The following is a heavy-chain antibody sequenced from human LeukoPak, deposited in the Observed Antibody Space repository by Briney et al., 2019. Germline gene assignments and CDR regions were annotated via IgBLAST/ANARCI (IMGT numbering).Heavy chain of an antibody. CDR2: IYYSGST. V-gene: IGHV4-30-4*01. CDR1: GGSISSGDYY. CDR3: ARGLAARSVTVNWFDP. J-gene: IGHJ5*02. Sequence: SETLSLTCTVSGGSISSGDYYWSWIRQPPGKGLEWIGYIYYSGSTYYNPSLKSRVTISVDTSKNQFSLKLSSVTAADTAVYYCARGLAARSVTVNWFDPWGQGTLGTVSS. D-gene: IGHD6-6*01.